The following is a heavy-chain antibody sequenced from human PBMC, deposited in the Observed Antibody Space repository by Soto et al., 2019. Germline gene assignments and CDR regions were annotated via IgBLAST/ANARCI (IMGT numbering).Heavy chain of an antibody. J-gene: IGHJ4*02. CDR1: GFTFSSYS. CDR3: ARGSVDYDFWSGYNYYFGY. V-gene: IGHV3-21*01. CDR2: ISSGRSYI. Sequence: GSLRLSCAASGFTFSSYSMNWVRQAPGKGLEWVSSISSGRSYIYYADSVKGRFTISRDNAKNSLFLQMNSLRAEDTAVYYCARGSVDYDFWSGYNYYFGYWGQGTLVTVSS. D-gene: IGHD3-3*01.